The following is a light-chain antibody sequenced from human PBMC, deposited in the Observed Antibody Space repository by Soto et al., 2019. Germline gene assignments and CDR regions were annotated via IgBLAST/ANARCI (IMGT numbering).Light chain of an antibody. CDR1: SSNIGNNY. Sequence: QSVLTQPPSLSATPGQKVTISCSGSSSNIGNNYVSWYQQLPGTAPKLLIYDNNKRPSGIPDRFSGSNSGTSATLGITGLQTGDEADYYCGTWDSSLSAVIFGGGTKLTVL. J-gene: IGLJ2*01. CDR3: GTWDSSLSAVI. CDR2: DNN. V-gene: IGLV1-51*01.